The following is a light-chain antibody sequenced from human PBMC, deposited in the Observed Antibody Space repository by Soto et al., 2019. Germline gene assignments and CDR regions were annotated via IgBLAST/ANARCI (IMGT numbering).Light chain of an antibody. Sequence: DTQMTQSPSSLSASVGDRVTITCRASQSIIIYLNWYQQKPGKAPKLLIYGASSLQSAVPSRFSGSGSGTDFTLTISSLQPEDFATYYCQQSYSIPLTFGGGTKVEIK. CDR1: QSIIIY. V-gene: IGKV1-39*01. J-gene: IGKJ4*01. CDR3: QQSYSIPLT. CDR2: GAS.